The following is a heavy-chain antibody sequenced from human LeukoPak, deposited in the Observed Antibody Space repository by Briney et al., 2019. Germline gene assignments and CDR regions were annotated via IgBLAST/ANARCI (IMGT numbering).Heavy chain of an antibody. CDR2: ISGSGVST. J-gene: IGHJ5*02. V-gene: IGHV3-23*01. D-gene: IGHD6-19*01. CDR3: AKDRTYIAVTGRASNWFDP. Sequence: GGSLSLFCVVSGFTFRSYAMNWLRQAPGKGLEWVSVISGSGVSTNYADSVKGRFTISRDNSKNTLYLQMNSLRAEDTAVYYCAKDRTYIAVTGRASNWFDPWGQGTLVTVSS. CDR1: GFTFRSYA.